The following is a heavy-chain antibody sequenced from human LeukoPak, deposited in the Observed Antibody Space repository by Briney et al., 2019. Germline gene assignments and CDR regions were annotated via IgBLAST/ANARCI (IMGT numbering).Heavy chain of an antibody. Sequence: GGSLRLSCAASGFTFINYAMSWVRQAPGKGLEWVSYISSSGSTIYYADSVKGRFTISRDNAKNSLYLQMSRLRAEDTVVYYGAGEVMDWSGGSCYHTDDYWCRGTLVTVAS. CDR1: GFTFINYA. CDR3: AGEVMDWSGGSCYHTDDY. D-gene: IGHD2-15*01. CDR2: ISSSGSTI. V-gene: IGHV3-11*04. J-gene: IGHJ4*02.